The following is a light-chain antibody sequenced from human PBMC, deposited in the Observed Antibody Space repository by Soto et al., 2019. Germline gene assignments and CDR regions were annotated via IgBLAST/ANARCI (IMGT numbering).Light chain of an antibody. CDR3: QSYDSSLSGVV. J-gene: IGLJ2*01. CDR1: SSNIGSNY. CDR2: GNN. V-gene: IGLV1-40*01. Sequence: QSVLTQPPSASGTPGQRVTISCSGSSSNIGSNYVYWYQQLPGTAPKLLIYGNNNRPSGVPDRFSGSKSGTSASLAITGLQAEDEADYYCQSYDSSLSGVVFGGGTKVTVL.